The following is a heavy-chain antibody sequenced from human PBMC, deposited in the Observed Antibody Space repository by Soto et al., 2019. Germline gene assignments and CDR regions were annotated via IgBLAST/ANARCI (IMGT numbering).Heavy chain of an antibody. CDR2: IYYSGST. CDR1: GGSISSGDYY. J-gene: IGHJ1*01. D-gene: IGHD3-10*01. V-gene: IGHV4-30-4*01. CDR3: AREGDLVLFQH. Sequence: QVQLQESGPGLVKPSQTLSLTCTVSGGSISSGDYYWSWIRQPPGKGLEWIGYIYYSGSTYYNPSLKSQVTIPVDPSKNQFPLTLSSVTAADTAVYYCAREGDLVLFQHWGQGTLVTVSS.